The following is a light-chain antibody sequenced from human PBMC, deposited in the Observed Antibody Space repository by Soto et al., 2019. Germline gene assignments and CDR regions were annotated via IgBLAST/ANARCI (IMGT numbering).Light chain of an antibody. CDR2: AAS. V-gene: IGKV1D-16*01. CDR1: QDISSG. Sequence: DIQMTQSPSSVSASAGDRVTITCRASQDISSGLAWYPQKPGKAPTLLIYAASSLQRGVPSRFTGSGSGTEFTLPIRSLQPDNFATDYCQQYNSYKTFGQRTKVDI. J-gene: IGKJ1*01. CDR3: QQYNSYKT.